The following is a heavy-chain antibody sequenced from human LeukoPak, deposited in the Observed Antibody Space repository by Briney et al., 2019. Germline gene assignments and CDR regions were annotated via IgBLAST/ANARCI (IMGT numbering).Heavy chain of an antibody. D-gene: IGHD5-18*01. V-gene: IGHV4-34*01. CDR1: GGSFSGYY. CDR2: INHSGST. CDR3: ARVSYGYGYYFDY. J-gene: IGHJ4*02. Sequence: PSETLSLTCAVYGGSFSGYYWSWIRQPPGKGLEWIGEINHSGSTNYNPSLKSRVTISVDTSKNQFSLKLSSVTAADTAVYYCARVSYGYGYYFDYLGQGTLVTVSS.